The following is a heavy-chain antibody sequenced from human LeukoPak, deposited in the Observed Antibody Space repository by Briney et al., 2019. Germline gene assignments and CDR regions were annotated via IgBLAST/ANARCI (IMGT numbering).Heavy chain of an antibody. J-gene: IGHJ3*02. V-gene: IGHV1-24*01. CDR2: FDPEDGET. CDR3: ATPLGVSFDDI. CDR1: GYTLTELS. Sequence: ASVKLSCKVSGYTLTELSMNWVRQAPGKRLEWMGGFDPEDGETIYAQKFQGRVTMTADTSTDTAYMELSSLRSEDTAVYYCATPLGVSFDDIWGQGTMVTVSS. D-gene: IGHD3-16*01.